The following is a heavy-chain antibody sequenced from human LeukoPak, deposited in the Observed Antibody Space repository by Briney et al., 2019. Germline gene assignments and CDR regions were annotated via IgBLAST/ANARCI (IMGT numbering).Heavy chain of an antibody. Sequence: ASVKVSCKASGYTFTSYGISWVRQAPGQGLEWMGWISAYNGNTNYAQKLQGRVTMTTDTSTSTAYMELRSLRSDDTAVYYCARDRGLRYFDWLLFGPDYWGQGTLVTVSS. CDR2: ISAYNGNT. D-gene: IGHD3-9*01. CDR3: ARDRGLRYFDWLLFGPDY. V-gene: IGHV1-18*01. J-gene: IGHJ4*02. CDR1: GYTFTSYG.